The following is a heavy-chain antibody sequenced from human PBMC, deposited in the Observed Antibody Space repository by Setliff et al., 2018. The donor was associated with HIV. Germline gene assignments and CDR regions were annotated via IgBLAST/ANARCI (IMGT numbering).Heavy chain of an antibody. CDR1: GGSFSSYG. J-gene: IGHJ4*02. CDR2: IIPIIGST. Sequence: SVKVSCKTSGGSFSSYGLSWVRHAPGQGLEWMGGIIPIIGSTNYAQKFQGRVTITADESTSTAYMELSSLRSEDTAVYYCARGLYSGSYWQDYWGQGTLVTVSS. D-gene: IGHD1-26*01. V-gene: IGHV1-69*13. CDR3: ARGLYSGSYWQDY.